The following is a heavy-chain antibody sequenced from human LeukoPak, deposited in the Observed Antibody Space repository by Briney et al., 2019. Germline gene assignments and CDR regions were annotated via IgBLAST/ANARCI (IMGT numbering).Heavy chain of an antibody. CDR1: GFILSTFW. J-gene: IGHJ4*02. Sequence: PGGSLTLSCAASGFILSTFWMHWVSQAPGKGLVWVARINVEGDYIDYAESVKGRFTISGDSAKNILFLQMNSLRADDTGVYSCARDLTGPYDHWGQGTLVTVSS. D-gene: IGHD3-22*01. CDR3: ARDLTGPYDH. CDR2: INVEGDYI. V-gene: IGHV3-74*01.